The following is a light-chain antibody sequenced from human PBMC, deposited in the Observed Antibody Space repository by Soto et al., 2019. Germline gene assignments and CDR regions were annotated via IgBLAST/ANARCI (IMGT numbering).Light chain of an antibody. V-gene: IGLV2-8*01. J-gene: IGLJ2*01. CDR1: SSDVGGYNY. Sequence: LAQPPSASGSPGQSVTISCIGTSSDVGGYNYVSWYQQHPGKAPKLMIYEVSKRPSGVPDRFSGSKSGNTASLTVSGLQAEDEADYYCSSYAASNNLGVFGGGTKVTVL. CDR2: EVS. CDR3: SSYAASNNLGV.